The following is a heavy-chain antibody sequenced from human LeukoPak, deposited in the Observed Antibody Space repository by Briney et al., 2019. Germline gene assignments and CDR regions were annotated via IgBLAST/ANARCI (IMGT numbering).Heavy chain of an antibody. CDR1: GFTFSSYA. J-gene: IGHJ6*02. V-gene: IGHV3-23*01. CDR2: ISGSGGST. CDR3: AKDGPSLIMVRGVIILYGMDV. Sequence: PGGSLRLSCAASGFTFSSYAMSWVRQAPGKGLEWVSGISGSGGSTYYADSVKGRFTISRDNSKNTLYLQMNSLRAEDTAVYYCAKDGPSLIMVRGVIILYGMDVWGQGTTVTVSS. D-gene: IGHD3-10*01.